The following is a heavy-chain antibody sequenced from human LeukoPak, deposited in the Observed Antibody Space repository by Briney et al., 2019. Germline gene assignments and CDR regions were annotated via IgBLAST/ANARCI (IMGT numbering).Heavy chain of an antibody. Sequence: ASVKVSCKASGYSFTGYFMHWVRQAPGQGLEWMGWINPNSGGTNYAQKFQGRVTMISDTSISTAYMELSRLRADDTAVYYCAREEDLVAVPYYWGQGTPVTVSS. CDR3: AREEDLVAVPYY. V-gene: IGHV1-2*02. CDR2: INPNSGGT. J-gene: IGHJ4*02. D-gene: IGHD2-2*01. CDR1: GYSFTGYF.